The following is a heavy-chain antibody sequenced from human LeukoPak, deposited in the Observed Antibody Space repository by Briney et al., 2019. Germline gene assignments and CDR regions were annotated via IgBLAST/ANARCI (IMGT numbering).Heavy chain of an antibody. D-gene: IGHD3-10*01. CDR3: AKDKGMVRGVFDY. Sequence: GGSLRLSCAASGFIFSNYAMSWVRQAPGKGLEWVSVISGSGGSTYYADSVKGRFTISRDNSKNTLYLQMNSLRAEDTAVYYCAKDKGMVRGVFDYWGQGTLVTVSS. V-gene: IGHV3-23*01. CDR1: GFIFSNYA. CDR2: ISGSGGST. J-gene: IGHJ4*02.